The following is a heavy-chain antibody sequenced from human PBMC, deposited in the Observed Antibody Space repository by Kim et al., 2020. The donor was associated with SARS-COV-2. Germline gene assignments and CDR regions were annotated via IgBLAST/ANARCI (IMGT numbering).Heavy chain of an antibody. V-gene: IGHV3-74*01. D-gene: IGHD3-10*01. CDR2: INSGGSST. J-gene: IGHJ4*02. CDR3: AKFVSSGSPPFDF. Sequence: GGSLRLSCAASGFTFSNYWMHWVRQAPGKGLVWVSRINSGGSSTNYAGSVKGRFTISRDNAKNTVFLQMNSLRAEDTAMYYCAKFVSSGSPPFDFWGQGTLVTVSS. CDR1: GFTFSNYW.